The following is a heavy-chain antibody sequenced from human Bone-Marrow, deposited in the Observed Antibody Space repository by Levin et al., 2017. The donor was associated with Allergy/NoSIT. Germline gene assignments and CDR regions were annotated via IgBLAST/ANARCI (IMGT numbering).Heavy chain of an antibody. V-gene: IGHV5-51*01. J-gene: IGHJ1*01. CDR2: IYPGDSDT. CDR1: GYSFTSYW. D-gene: IGHD3-16*01. CDR3: ARLSLGLGYFQH. Sequence: ASVKVSCKGSGYSFTSYWIGWVRQMPGKGLEWMGIIYPGDSDTRYSPSFQGQVTISADKSISTAYLQWSSLKASDTAMYYCARLSLGLGYFQHWGQGTLVTVSS.